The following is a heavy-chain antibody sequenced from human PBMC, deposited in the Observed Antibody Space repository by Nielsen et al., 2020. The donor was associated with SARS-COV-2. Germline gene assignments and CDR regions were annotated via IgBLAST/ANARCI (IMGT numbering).Heavy chain of an antibody. CDR3: ARALTVTTT. J-gene: IGHJ5*02. CDR1: GFTLSDYY. D-gene: IGHD4-17*01. CDR2: ISGSGTTI. Sequence: GGSLRLSCVASGFTLSDYYMSWICQAPGKGLEWISYISGSGTTIYYADSVKGRFTISRDNAKNSLYLQMNSLRAEDTAVYYCARALTVTTTWGQGTLVTVSS. V-gene: IGHV3-11*04.